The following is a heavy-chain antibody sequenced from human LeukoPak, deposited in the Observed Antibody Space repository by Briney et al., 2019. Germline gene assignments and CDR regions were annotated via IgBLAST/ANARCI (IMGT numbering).Heavy chain of an antibody. Sequence: PGGSLRLSCAASGFTFSSYAMHWVRQAPGKGLEWVAVISYDGSNKYYADSVKGRFTISRDNSKNTLYLQMNSLRAEDTAVYYCARGKYSYGYPFDYWGQGTLVTVSS. V-gene: IGHV3-30*04. J-gene: IGHJ4*02. CDR2: ISYDGSNK. CDR1: GFTFSSYA. D-gene: IGHD5-18*01. CDR3: ARGKYSYGYPFDY.